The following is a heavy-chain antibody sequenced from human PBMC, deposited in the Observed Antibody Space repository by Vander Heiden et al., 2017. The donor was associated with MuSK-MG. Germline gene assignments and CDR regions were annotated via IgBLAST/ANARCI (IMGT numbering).Heavy chain of an antibody. CDR2: FYYSGTA. D-gene: IGHD4-17*01. CDR3: ARGVRDGEYV. V-gene: IGHV4-39*07. CDR1: DVSIDSSTYS. Sequence: QLQLQESGPGLVKPSETLSLTCSVSDVSIDSSTYSWAWFRQPPGKGLEYIGVFYYSGTAYQKASLKTRATISVDTSKNQFSLKLSSVTAADTDVYYGARGVRDGEYV. J-gene: IGHJ6*01.